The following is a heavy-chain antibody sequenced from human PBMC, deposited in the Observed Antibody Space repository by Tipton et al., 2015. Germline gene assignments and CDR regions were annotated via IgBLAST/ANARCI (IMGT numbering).Heavy chain of an antibody. J-gene: IGHJ5*02. CDR3: ARGLTYYDFWRERPDWFDP. Sequence: TLSLTCAVYGGSFSGYFWSWIRQPPGKGLQWIGEINYSGSTNYNPSLKSRVTISVDTSKNQFSLKLSSVTAADTAVYYCARGLTYYDFWRERPDWFDPWGQGTLVTVSS. CDR1: GGSFSGYF. V-gene: IGHV4-34*01. D-gene: IGHD3-3*01. CDR2: INYSGST.